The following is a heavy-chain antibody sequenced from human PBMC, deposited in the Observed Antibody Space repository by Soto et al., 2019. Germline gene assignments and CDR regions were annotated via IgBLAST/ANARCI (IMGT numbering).Heavy chain of an antibody. D-gene: IGHD3-10*01. V-gene: IGHV4-59*01. Sequence: SETLSLTCTVSGGSISGYYWSWIRQPPGKGLEWIGYIYYRGSTNYNPSLKSRVTISVDTSKNQFSLKLSSVTAADTAVYYCARVWGGAFDIWGQGTMVTVSS. CDR1: GGSISGYY. J-gene: IGHJ3*02. CDR2: IYYRGST. CDR3: ARVWGGAFDI.